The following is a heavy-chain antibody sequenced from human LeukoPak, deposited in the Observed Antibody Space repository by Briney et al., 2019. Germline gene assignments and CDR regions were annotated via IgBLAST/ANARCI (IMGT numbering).Heavy chain of an antibody. CDR3: AKHGSKLAVAGTLRDY. CDR2: ISGSGGST. Sequence: GGSLSLSCAASGFTFSSYAMSWVRQAPGKGLEWVSAISGSGGSTYYADSVKGRFTISRDNSKNTLYLQMNSLRAEDTAVYYCAKHGSKLAVAGTLRDYWGQGTLVTVSS. V-gene: IGHV3-23*01. CDR1: GFTFSSYA. J-gene: IGHJ4*02. D-gene: IGHD6-19*01.